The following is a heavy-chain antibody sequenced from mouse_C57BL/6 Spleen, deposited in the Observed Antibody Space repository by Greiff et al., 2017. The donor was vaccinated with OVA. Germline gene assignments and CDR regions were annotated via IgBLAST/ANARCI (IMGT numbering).Heavy chain of an antibody. V-gene: IGHV1-72*01. CDR2: IDPNSGGT. J-gene: IGHJ2*01. D-gene: IGHD4-1*01. CDR1: GYAFSSSW. Sequence: VQLQQSGPELVKPGASVKISGKASGYAFSSSWMNWVKQRPGRGLEWIGRIDPNSGGTKYNEKFKSKATLTVDKPASTAYMQLSSLTSEDSAVYYCARCLGRADYFDYWGQGTTLTVSS. CDR3: ARCLGRADYFDY.